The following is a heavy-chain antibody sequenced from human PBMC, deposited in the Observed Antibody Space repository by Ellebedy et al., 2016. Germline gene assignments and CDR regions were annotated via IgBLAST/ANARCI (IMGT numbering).Heavy chain of an antibody. CDR2: MNSGGGT. V-gene: IGHV3-23*01. CDR1: GLTVSSFG. CDR3: ATEWDY. J-gene: IGHJ4*02. Sequence: GESLKISXAASGLTVSSFGMAWVRQAPGKGLEWVSSMNSGGGTFYANSVKGRFTISRDNSKNTLSLQMNSLRVDDTAVYYCATEWDYWGQGTLVTVSS.